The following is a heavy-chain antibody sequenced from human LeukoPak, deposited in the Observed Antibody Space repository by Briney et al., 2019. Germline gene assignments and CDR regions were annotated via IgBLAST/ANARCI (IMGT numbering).Heavy chain of an antibody. CDR3: ARVVPAARSSGPPDY. J-gene: IGHJ4*01. CDR2: ISAYNGNT. V-gene: IGHV1-18*04. Sequence: ASVKVSCKASGYTFTSYGISWVRQAPGQGLEWMGWISAYNGNTNYAQKLQGRVTMTTDTSTSTAYMELRSLRSDDTAVYYCARVVPAARSSGPPDYWGHGTLVTVSS. CDR1: GYTFTSYG. D-gene: IGHD2-2*01.